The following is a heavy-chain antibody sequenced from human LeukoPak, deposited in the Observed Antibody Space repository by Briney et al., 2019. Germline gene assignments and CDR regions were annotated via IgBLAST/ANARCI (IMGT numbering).Heavy chain of an antibody. D-gene: IGHD6-6*01. CDR2: IYYSGST. CDR1: GGSISSSSYY. CDR3: ARDRSSFDY. J-gene: IGHJ4*02. V-gene: IGHV4-61*01. Sequence: PSETLSLTCTVSGGSISSSSYYWSWIRQPPGKGLEWIGYIYYSGSTNYNPSLKSRVTISVDTSKNQFSLKLSSVTAADTAVYYCARDRSSFDYWGQGTLVTVSS.